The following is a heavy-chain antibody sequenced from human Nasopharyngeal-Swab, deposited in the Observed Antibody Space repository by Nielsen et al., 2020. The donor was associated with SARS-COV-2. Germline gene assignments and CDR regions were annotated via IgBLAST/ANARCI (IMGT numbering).Heavy chain of an antibody. V-gene: IGHV3-21*01. CDR1: GFTFSSYS. J-gene: IGHJ4*02. Sequence: GESLKISCAASGFTFSSYSMNWVRQAPGKGLEWVSSISSSSSYIYYADSVKGRFTISRDNAKNSLYLQMNSLRAEGTAVYYCARARGYSGYDYGGDWGQGTLVTVSS. CDR2: ISSSSSYI. CDR3: ARARGYSGYDYGGD. D-gene: IGHD5-12*01.